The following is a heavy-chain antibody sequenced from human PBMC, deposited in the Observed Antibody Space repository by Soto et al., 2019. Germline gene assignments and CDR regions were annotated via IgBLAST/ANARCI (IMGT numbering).Heavy chain of an antibody. CDR2: IDPSDSYT. D-gene: IGHD6-13*01. V-gene: IGHV5-10-1*01. CDR1: GYSFTSYW. Sequence: PGESLKISCKGSGYSFTSYWISWVRQMPGKGLEWMGRIDPSDSYTNYSPSFQGHVTISADKSISTAYLQWSSLKASDTAMYYCARTDPNSSSWYYYYYYGMDVWGQGTTVTVSS. CDR3: ARTDPNSSSWYYYYYYGMDV. J-gene: IGHJ6*02.